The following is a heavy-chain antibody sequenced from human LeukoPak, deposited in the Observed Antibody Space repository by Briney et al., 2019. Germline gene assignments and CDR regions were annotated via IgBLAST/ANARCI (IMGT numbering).Heavy chain of an antibody. CDR1: GGSISSGGYS. V-gene: IGHV4-31*03. J-gene: IGHJ5*02. CDR2: IYYSGST. Sequence: SQTLSLTCTVSGGSISSGGYSWSWIRQHPGKGLEWIGYIYYSGSTYYNPSPKSRVTISVDTSKNQFSLKLSSVTAADTAVYYCARDRPRYNWFDPWGQGTLVTVSS. CDR3: ARDRPRYNWFDP.